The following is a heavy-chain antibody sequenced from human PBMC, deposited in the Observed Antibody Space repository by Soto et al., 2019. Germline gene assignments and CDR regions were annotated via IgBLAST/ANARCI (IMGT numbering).Heavy chain of an antibody. Sequence: QVQLQESGPGLVKPSQTLSLTCTVSGGSISSGGYYWSWIRQHPGKGLEWIGYIYYSGSTYYNPYLMSRVTISVDTSKNQFSLKLSSVTAADTAVYYCSRDLQYSRLFYGMDVWCQGTTVTVSS. CDR2: IYYSGST. CDR3: SRDLQYSRLFYGMDV. J-gene: IGHJ6*02. CDR1: GGSISSGGYY. V-gene: IGHV4-31*03. D-gene: IGHD6-13*01.